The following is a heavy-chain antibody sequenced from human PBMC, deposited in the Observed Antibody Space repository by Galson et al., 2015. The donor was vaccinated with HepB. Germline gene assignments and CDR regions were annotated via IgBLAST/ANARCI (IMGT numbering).Heavy chain of an antibody. J-gene: IGHJ4*02. CDR3: ARVGGGLLPFDY. Sequence: SVKVSCKASGLTTYAINWVRQAPGQGLEWMGWISPYNANTNYARKFQGRVTMTTDTSTRTAYMELRSLRSDDTAMYYCARVGGGLLPFDYWGQGTLVTVSS. D-gene: IGHD3-16*01. CDR1: GLTTYA. V-gene: IGHV1-18*01. CDR2: ISPYNANT.